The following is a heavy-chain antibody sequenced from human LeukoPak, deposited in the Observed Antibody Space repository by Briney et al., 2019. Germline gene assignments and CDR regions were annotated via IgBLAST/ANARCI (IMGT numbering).Heavy chain of an antibody. CDR3: AKKYGGDYSYYYYYMDV. Sequence: GGSLRLSCAASGFTFSSYAMSWVRQAPGKGLEWVSAISGSGGSTYYADSVKGRFTISRDNSKNTLYLQMNSLRAEDTAVYYCAKKYGGDYSYYYYYMDVWGKGTTVTVSS. CDR2: ISGSGGST. V-gene: IGHV3-23*01. CDR1: GFTFSSYA. J-gene: IGHJ6*03. D-gene: IGHD4-17*01.